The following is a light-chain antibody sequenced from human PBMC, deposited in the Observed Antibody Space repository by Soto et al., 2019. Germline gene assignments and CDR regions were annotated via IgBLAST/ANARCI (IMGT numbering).Light chain of an antibody. CDR1: LSVSVY. V-gene: IGKV3-11*01. CDR2: DAS. Sequence: VVLTQSPATLSLSPGESATLSCRTSLSVSVYLDWYHQKPGQAPRLLISDASNRATGIPARFSGSGSGTDFTLTISSLEPEDFAVYYCHQRQYWPPITFGQGTRLEIK. J-gene: IGKJ5*01. CDR3: HQRQYWPPIT.